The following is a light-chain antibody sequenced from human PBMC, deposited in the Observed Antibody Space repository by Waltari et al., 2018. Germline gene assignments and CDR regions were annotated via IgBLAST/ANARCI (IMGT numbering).Light chain of an antibody. CDR2: SND. Sequence: QSLLTQPPSVSGTPGQRVIISCSGSLSNIGRNDVSWYQKFPGTAPKVLIHSNDRRPAGVPDRFSSSKSGTSASLAISGLQSADEADYYCSAWDDSLNGHVVFGGGTKLTVL. CDR3: SAWDDSLNGHVV. V-gene: IGLV1-44*01. CDR1: LSNIGRND. J-gene: IGLJ2*01.